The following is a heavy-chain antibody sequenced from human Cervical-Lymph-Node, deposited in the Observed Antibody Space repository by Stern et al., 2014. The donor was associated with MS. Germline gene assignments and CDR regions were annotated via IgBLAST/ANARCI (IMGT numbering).Heavy chain of an antibody. CDR2: IRGSGGST. J-gene: IGHJ4*02. Sequence: VHLVESGGGLVQPGGSLRLSCAASGFNFSSYAMSWVRPAPGRGLELVSAIRGSGGSTYYADSVKGRFTISRDNSKNTLYLQMNSLRAEDTAVYYCAKDWGYYGSGSKQSGGYWGQGTLVTVSS. V-gene: IGHV3-23*04. D-gene: IGHD3-10*01. CDR1: GFNFSSYA. CDR3: AKDWGYYGSGSKQSGGY.